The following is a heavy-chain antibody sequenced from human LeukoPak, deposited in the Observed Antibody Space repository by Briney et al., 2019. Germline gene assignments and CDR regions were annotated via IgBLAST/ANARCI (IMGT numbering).Heavy chain of an antibody. D-gene: IGHD1-26*01. V-gene: IGHV1-18*01. CDR1: GYTFISYG. CDR2: ISAYNGNT. J-gene: IGHJ4*02. Sequence: AASVKVSCTASGYTFISYGIGWVRQAPGQGLEWMGWISAYNGNTNYAQKLQGRVTITTDTSTSTAYMELRSLGSDDTAVYYCARNEPIVGATWFYDYWGQGTLVTVSS. CDR3: ARNEPIVGATWFYDY.